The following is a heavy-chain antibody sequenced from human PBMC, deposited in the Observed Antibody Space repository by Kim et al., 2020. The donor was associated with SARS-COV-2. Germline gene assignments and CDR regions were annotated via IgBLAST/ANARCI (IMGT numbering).Heavy chain of an antibody. J-gene: IGHJ3*02. D-gene: IGHD3-22*01. CDR1: GGSISKYS. CDR3: ARDSPSYSYDSSGYYPLGTFDI. Sequence: SETLSLTCTVSGGSISKYSWSWIRQPPGEGLEYIGNIYYSGTTHYNPSLKSRVTISLDTSKNQFSLRLTSVTAADTAVYYCARDSPSYSYDSSGYYPLGTFDIWGQGTMVTVSS. CDR2: IYYSGTT. V-gene: IGHV4-59*13.